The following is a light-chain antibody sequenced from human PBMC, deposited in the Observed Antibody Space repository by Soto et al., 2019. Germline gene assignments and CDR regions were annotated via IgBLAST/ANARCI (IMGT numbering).Light chain of an antibody. CDR2: RAS. CDR3: QQYNSYPYT. J-gene: IGKJ2*01. V-gene: IGKV1-5*03. CDR1: QSISDW. Sequence: DIQMTQSPSTLSASVGDRVTISCRASQSISDWLAWYQQKPGKAPKLLIYRASILESGVTSRVSGSGSGTEFTLTISSLQPDDFATYYCQQYNSYPYTFGQGTKLEMK.